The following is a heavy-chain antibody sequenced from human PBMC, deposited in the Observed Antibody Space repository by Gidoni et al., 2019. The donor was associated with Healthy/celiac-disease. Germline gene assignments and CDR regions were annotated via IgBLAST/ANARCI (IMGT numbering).Heavy chain of an antibody. V-gene: IGHV4-34*01. D-gene: IGHD6-13*01. CDR2: INHSGST. J-gene: IGHJ4*02. Sequence: QVQLQQWGAGLLKPSETLSPPCAVHGGSFSGYYWSWIRQPPGKGLEWLGEINHSGSTNYNPSLKSRVTISVDTSKNQFSLKLSSVTAADTAVYYCARGLGRGSSSWLGYWGQGTLVTVSS. CDR1: GGSFSGYY. CDR3: ARGLGRGSSSWLGY.